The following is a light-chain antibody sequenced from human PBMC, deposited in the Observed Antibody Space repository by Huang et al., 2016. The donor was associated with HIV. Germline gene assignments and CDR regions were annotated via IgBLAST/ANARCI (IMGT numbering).Light chain of an antibody. CDR1: QSLSTN. CDR2: GAA. V-gene: IGKV3-15*01. J-gene: IGKJ3*01. CDR3: QQYDDWPPVT. Sequence: EVVMTQSPATLSVSPGERATLFCRASQSLSTNLAWYQQKPGQPPRLLIYGAATRATGVPARFSGRWSGTDFTLTISSLQPEDFAVYYCQQYDDWPPVTFGPGTKVDFK.